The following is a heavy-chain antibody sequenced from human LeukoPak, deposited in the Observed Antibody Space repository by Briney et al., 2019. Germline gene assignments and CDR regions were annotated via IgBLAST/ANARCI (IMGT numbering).Heavy chain of an antibody. CDR3: ARDNSGSYTFGY. CDR1: GFTFSSYS. CDR2: ISSSSSYI. Sequence: PGGSLRLSCAASGFTFSSYSMNWVRQAPGKGLKWVSSISSSSSYIYYADSVKGRFTISRDNAKNSLYLQMNSLRAEDTAVYYCARDNSGSYTFGYWGQGTLVTVSS. V-gene: IGHV3-21*01. J-gene: IGHJ4*02. D-gene: IGHD1-26*01.